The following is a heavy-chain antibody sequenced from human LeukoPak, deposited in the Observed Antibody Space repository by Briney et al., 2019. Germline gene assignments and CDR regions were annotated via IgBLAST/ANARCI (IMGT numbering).Heavy chain of an antibody. V-gene: IGHV4-34*01. J-gene: IGHJ3*02. CDR3: AREAYCGGDCYDAFDI. Sequence: SETLSLTCAVYGGSFSGYYWSWIRQPPGKGLEWIGNIYYRGSTYYNPSLKSRVTISLDTSKNQFSLKLSSVTAADTAVYYCAREAYCGGDCYDAFDIWGQGTMVTVSS. D-gene: IGHD2-21*02. CDR1: GGSFSGYY. CDR2: IYYRGST.